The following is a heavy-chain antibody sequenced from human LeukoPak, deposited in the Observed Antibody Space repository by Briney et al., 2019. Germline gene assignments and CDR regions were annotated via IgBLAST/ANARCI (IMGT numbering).Heavy chain of an antibody. V-gene: IGHV1-18*01. CDR3: ARDTTEAIVVVPAVMGDYYYYYYMDV. J-gene: IGHJ6*03. Sequence: GASVKVSCKTSGYTFTSYGISWVRQAPGQGLEWMGWISAYNGNTNYAQKLQGRVTMTTDTSTSTAYMELRSLRSDDTAVYYCARDTTEAIVVVPAVMGDYYYYYYMDVWGKGTTVTVSS. CDR1: GYTFTSYG. D-gene: IGHD2-2*01. CDR2: ISAYNGNT.